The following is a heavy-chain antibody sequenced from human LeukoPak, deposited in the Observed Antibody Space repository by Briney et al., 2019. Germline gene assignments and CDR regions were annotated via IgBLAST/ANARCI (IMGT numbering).Heavy chain of an antibody. CDR1: GYTFTTYA. V-gene: IGHV7-4-1*02. CDR3: ARDNYGAEEGIGSSLVWLDP. D-gene: IGHD4-11*01. CDR2: IDTSTGKP. Sequence: ASVKVSCKASGYTFTTYAINWVRQAPGQGLEWMGWIDTSTGKPTYAQGFTEQFVFSLDASVSTAYLQISSLKAEDTAVYYCARDNYGAEEGIGSSLVWLDPWGQGTRSPSPQ. J-gene: IGHJ5*02.